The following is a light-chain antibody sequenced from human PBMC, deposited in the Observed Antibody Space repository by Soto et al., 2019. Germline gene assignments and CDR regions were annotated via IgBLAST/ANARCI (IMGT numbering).Light chain of an antibody. J-gene: IGLJ2*01. Sequence: QSVLTQPPSASGTPGQRVTISCSGVSSNIGGNTVNWYQQVPGTAPKLLIHTDNQRPSGVPDRFSGSKSGTSASLAISGLXXXXXXXYYCSAWDDSMKGVVIGGGTKLTVL. CDR2: TDN. CDR1: SSNIGGNT. V-gene: IGLV1-44*01. CDR3: SAWDDSMKGVV.